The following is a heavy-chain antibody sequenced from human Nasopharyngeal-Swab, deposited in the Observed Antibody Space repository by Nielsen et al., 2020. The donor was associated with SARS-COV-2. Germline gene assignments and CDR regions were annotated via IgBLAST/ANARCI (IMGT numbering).Heavy chain of an antibody. D-gene: IGHD5-18*01. CDR2: INPVSGDT. CDR1: GYTFTDYY. Sequence: ASVKDSCKASGYTFTDYYIHWLRQAPGQGLLGMGGINPVSGDTSYEQKFQGRVTLNRDTSINTAYMELSRLRSDDTDLYYCARWRIDATMAPGLDYWGQGTLVTVSS. J-gene: IGHJ4*02. V-gene: IGHV1-2*02. CDR3: ARWRIDATMAPGLDY.